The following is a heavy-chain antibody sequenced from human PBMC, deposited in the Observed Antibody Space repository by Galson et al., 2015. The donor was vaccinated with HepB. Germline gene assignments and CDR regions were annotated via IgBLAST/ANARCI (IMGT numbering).Heavy chain of an antibody. Sequence: CAISGDSVSSRTAAWNWIRQSPSRGLEWLGRTYYRSKWYNDYAVSVKSRITINPDTSKNQFSLQLNSVTPEDTAVYYCARGRYSNSYKGGLNYWGQGTLVTVSS. D-gene: IGHD6-13*01. CDR3: ARGRYSNSYKGGLNY. CDR2: TYYRSKWYN. CDR1: GDSVSSRTAA. J-gene: IGHJ4*02. V-gene: IGHV6-1*01.